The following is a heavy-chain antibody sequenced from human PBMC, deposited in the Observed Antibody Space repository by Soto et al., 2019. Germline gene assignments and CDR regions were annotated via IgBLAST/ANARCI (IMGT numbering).Heavy chain of an antibody. Sequence: PSETLSLTCAVSGGSISGSYYYWAWLRQSPGKGPEWIGSVFYTGFTSYNPSLESRVSVSVDTSKSPFSLKLSAVTAADTAVYYCATPQTGYNWDYLDHWGQGALVTVSS. CDR2: VFYTGFT. D-gene: IGHD1-20*01. CDR1: GGSISGSYYY. J-gene: IGHJ4*02. V-gene: IGHV4-39*01. CDR3: ATPQTGYNWDYLDH.